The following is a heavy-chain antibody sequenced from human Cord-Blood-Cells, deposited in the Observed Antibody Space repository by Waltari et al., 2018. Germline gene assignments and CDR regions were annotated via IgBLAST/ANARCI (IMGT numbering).Heavy chain of an antibody. CDR2: INHSGST. D-gene: IGHD6-13*01. V-gene: IGHV4-34*01. CDR1: GGSFSGYY. CDR3: ATRHGYSSSWYYFQH. Sequence: QVQLQQWGAGLLKPSETLSLTCAVYGGSFSGYYWSWLRQPPGKGVEWIGEINHSGSTNYNPSLKSRVTISVDTSKNQFSLKLSSVTAADTAVYYCATRHGYSSSWYYFQHWGQGTLVTVSS. J-gene: IGHJ1*01.